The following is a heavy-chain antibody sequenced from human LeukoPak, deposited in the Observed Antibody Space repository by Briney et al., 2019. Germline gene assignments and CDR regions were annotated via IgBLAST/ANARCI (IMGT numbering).Heavy chain of an antibody. CDR1: GFTVSSNY. Sequence: PGGSLRLSCAASGFTVSSNYMSWVRQAPGKGLEWVSAISGSGGSTYYADTVKGRFTISRDNSKDTLCLQMNSLRAEDTAVYYCAKDDQIVGATLYFDPWGQGTLVTVSS. D-gene: IGHD1-26*01. CDR3: AKDDQIVGATLYFDP. CDR2: ISGSGGST. J-gene: IGHJ5*02. V-gene: IGHV3-23*01.